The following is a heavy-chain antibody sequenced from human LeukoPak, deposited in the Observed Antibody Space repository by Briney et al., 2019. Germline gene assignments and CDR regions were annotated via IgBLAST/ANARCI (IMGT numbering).Heavy chain of an antibody. D-gene: IGHD3-22*01. CDR3: ASGYYYDSSGYEEDAFDI. J-gene: IGHJ3*02. CDR1: GFTFSSYS. Sequence: KSGGSLRLSCAASGFTFSSYSMNWVRQAPGKGLDWVSSISSSSSYIYYADSVKGRFTISRDNAKNSLYLQMNSLRAEDTAVYYCASGYYYDSSGYEEDAFDIWGQGTMVTVSS. CDR2: ISSSSSYI. V-gene: IGHV3-21*01.